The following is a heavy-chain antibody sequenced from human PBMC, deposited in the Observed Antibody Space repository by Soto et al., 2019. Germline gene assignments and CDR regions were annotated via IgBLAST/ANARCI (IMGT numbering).Heavy chain of an antibody. Sequence: ASVKVSCKASGYIFTGYYMHWVRQAPGQGLEWMGWINPNSGDANYTQKFQGWVTMTRDTSISTAYMELSRLRSDDTAVYYCATSRISIAVAGETEYYFDYWGQGALVTVSS. V-gene: IGHV1-2*04. CDR1: GYIFTGYY. J-gene: IGHJ4*02. D-gene: IGHD6-19*01. CDR2: INPNSGDA. CDR3: ATSRISIAVAGETEYYFDY.